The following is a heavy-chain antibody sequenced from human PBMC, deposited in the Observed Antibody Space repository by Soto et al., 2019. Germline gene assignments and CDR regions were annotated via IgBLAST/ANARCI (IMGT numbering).Heavy chain of an antibody. Sequence: QVQLQQWGAGLLKPSETLSLTCAVYGGSFSGYYWSWIRQPPGKGLEWIGEINHSGSTNYNPSLKSRVTISVDTSKNQFSLKLSSVTAADTAVYYCARDSSGYYFQDYWGRGTLVTVSS. J-gene: IGHJ4*02. CDR1: GGSFSGYY. D-gene: IGHD3-22*01. V-gene: IGHV4-34*01. CDR3: ARDSSGYYFQDY. CDR2: INHSGST.